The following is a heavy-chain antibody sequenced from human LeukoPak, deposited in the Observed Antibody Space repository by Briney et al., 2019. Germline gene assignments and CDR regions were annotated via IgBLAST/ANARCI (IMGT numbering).Heavy chain of an antibody. V-gene: IGHV4-34*01. CDR3: ARCRRYYGSGNRDYFDY. CDR1: GGSFSGYY. J-gene: IGHJ4*02. D-gene: IGHD3-10*01. Sequence: PSETLSLTCAVYGGSFSGYYWSWIRQPPGKGLEWIGEINHSGSTNYNPSLKSRVTILVDTSKNQFSLKLSSVTAADTAVYYCARCRRYYGSGNRDYFDYWGQGTLVTVSS. CDR2: INHSGST.